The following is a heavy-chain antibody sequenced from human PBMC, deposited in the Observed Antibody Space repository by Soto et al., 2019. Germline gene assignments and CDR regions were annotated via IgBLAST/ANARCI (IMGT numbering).Heavy chain of an antibody. V-gene: IGHV3-53*01. Sequence: GGSLRLSCAASGFNVNSDYMNWVRQTPGKGLEWVASIYSGETTYYADSVRGRFTISSDKSKNTLYFQLSSLRIEDTAVYYCTRDGRGLGRLSLFEYWGQGVLVTVSS. D-gene: IGHD2-21*02. J-gene: IGHJ4*02. CDR3: TRDGRGLGRLSLFEY. CDR1: GFNVNSDY. CDR2: IYSGETT.